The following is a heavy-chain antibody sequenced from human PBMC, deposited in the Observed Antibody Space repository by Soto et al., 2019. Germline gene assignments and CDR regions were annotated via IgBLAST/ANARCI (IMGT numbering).Heavy chain of an antibody. CDR2: ISGSGGST. CDR3: TKSQLLPSNAFDI. D-gene: IGHD2-2*01. V-gene: IGHV3-23*01. Sequence: EVQLLESGGGLVQPGGSLRLSCAASGFTFSSYAMSWVRQAPGKGLEWVSAISGSGGSTYYADSVKCRFTISRDNAKNTLYLQMNSLRAEDKAVYYCTKSQLLPSNAFDIWGQGTMVTVSS. CDR1: GFTFSSYA. J-gene: IGHJ3*02.